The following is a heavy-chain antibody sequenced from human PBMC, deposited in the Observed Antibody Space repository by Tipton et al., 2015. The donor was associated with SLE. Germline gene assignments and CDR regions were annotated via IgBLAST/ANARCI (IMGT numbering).Heavy chain of an antibody. J-gene: IGHJ3*02. V-gene: IGHV6-1*01. D-gene: IGHD5-12*01. CDR2: TYYRSKRYN. Sequence: GLVKPSQTLSLTCAISGDSVSSNSAAWNWIRQSPSRGLEWLGRTYYRSKRYNDYAVSVKSRITINPDTSKNQFSLQLNSVTPEDTAVYYCASVIGAVDIVATIRAFDIWGQGTMVTISS. CDR1: GDSVSSNSAA. CDR3: ASVIGAVDIVATIRAFDI.